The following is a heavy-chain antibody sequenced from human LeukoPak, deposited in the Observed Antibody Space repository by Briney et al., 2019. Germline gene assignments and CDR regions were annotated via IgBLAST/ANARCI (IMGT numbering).Heavy chain of an antibody. Sequence: GGSLRLSCAASGFTVSSNYINWVRQAPGKGLEWVSLIYGSTSADYADSVKGRFTISRDTSMNTVYLQVNSLRAEDTAVYYCARLNFGDDYWGQGTLVTVSS. J-gene: IGHJ4*02. CDR1: GFTVSSNY. CDR2: IYGSTSA. D-gene: IGHD4-17*01. V-gene: IGHV3-66*01. CDR3: ARLNFGDDY.